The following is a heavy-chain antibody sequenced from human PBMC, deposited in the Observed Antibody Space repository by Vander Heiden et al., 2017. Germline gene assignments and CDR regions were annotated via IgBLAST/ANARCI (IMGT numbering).Heavy chain of an antibody. CDR3: ATSFKLPPSATLGAFDI. V-gene: IGHV1-2*04. Sequence: QVQLVQSGAEVKKPGASVKVSCKASGYTFTVYYMHWVRQAPGQRLELMGWINPNIGGTTYAQKFQGWVTMTRDTSISTAYMELSRLRSDDTAVYYCATSFKLPPSATLGAFDIWGQGTMVTVSS. D-gene: IGHD2-15*01. CDR2: INPNIGGT. CDR1: GYTFTVYY. J-gene: IGHJ3*02.